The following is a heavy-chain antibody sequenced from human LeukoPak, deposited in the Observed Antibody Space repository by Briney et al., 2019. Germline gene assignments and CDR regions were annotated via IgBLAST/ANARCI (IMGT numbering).Heavy chain of an antibody. D-gene: IGHD3-9*01. CDR1: GYTFTSYD. J-gene: IGHJ5*02. CDR2: MNPNSGNT. V-gene: IGHV1-8*01. Sequence: ASVKVSCKASGYTFTSYDINWVRQATGQGLEWMGWMNPNSGNTGYAQKFQGRVTMTRNTSISTAYMELSSLRSEDTAVYYCARGNNYDILTGYFYHWFDPWGQGTLVTVSS. CDR3: ARGNNYDILTGYFYHWFDP.